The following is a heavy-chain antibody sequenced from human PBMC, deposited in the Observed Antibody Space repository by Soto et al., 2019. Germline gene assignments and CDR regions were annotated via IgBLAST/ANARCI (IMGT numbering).Heavy chain of an antibody. CDR3: AKDRLYYDSSGYYMGAGYFDY. J-gene: IGHJ4*02. V-gene: IGHV3-23*01. CDR1: GFTFSSYA. D-gene: IGHD3-22*01. Sequence: PGGSLRLSCAASGFTFSSYAMHWVRQAPGKGLEWVSAIRGSGGSTYYADSVKGRFTISRDNSKNTLYLQMNSLRAEDTAVYYCAKDRLYYDSSGYYMGAGYFDYWGQGTLVTVSS. CDR2: IRGSGGST.